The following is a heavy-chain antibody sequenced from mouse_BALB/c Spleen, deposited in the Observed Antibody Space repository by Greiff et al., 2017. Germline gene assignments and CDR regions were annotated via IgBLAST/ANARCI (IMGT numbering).Heavy chain of an antibody. Sequence: EVQRVESGGGLVKPGGSLKLSCAASGFTFSSYAMSWVRQTPEKRLEWVASISSGGSTYYPDSVKGRFTISRDNARNILYLQMSSLRSEDTAMYYCARSYDYDLDYWGQGTTLTVSS. CDR2: ISSGGST. CDR3: ARSYDYDLDY. V-gene: IGHV5-6-5*01. J-gene: IGHJ2*01. CDR1: GFTFSSYA. D-gene: IGHD2-4*01.